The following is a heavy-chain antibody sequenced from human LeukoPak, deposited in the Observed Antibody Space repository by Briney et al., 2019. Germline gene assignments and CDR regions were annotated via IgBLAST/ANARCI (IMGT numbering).Heavy chain of an antibody. V-gene: IGHV4-59*01. CDR1: GGSISSYY. J-gene: IGHJ6*02. D-gene: IGHD4-17*01. CDR3: ARDSYGFSDYYYGMDV. Sequence: KSSETLSLTCPVSGGSISSYYWSWIRQPPGKGLEWLGYIYYSGSTNYNPSLKSRVTISVDTSKNQFSLKLSSVTAADTAVYYCARDSYGFSDYYYGMDVWGQGTTVTVSS. CDR2: IYYSGST.